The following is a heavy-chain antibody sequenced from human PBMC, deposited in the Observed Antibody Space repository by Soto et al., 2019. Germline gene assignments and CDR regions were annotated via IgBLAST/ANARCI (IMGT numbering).Heavy chain of an antibody. Sequence: QEQLVESGGGVVQPGRSLRLSCAASGFSFSHYAMHWVRQAPGKGLQWVSSISFDGRNKYYVDSVKGRFTASRDNSQKTLYLEVDSLRAEDTAVYFCANDRRVGNGYNFEFDCWGQGTLVTVSS. CDR3: ANDRRVGNGYNFEFDC. CDR2: ISFDGRNK. D-gene: IGHD5-12*01. J-gene: IGHJ4*02. CDR1: GFSFSHYA. V-gene: IGHV3-30-3*02.